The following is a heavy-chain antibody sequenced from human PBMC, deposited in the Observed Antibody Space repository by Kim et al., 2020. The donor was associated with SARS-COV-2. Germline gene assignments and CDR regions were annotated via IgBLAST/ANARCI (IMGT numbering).Heavy chain of an antibody. CDR1: GYTFTGYY. CDR3: ARDYGDYAAAGQT. V-gene: IGHV1-2*02. J-gene: IGHJ4*02. D-gene: IGHD6-13*01. Sequence: ASVKVSCKASGYTFTGYYMHWVRQAPGQGLEWMGWINPNSGGTNYAQKFQGRVTMTRDTSISTAYMELSRLRSDDTAVYYCARDYGDYAAAGQTWGQGTLVTVSS. CDR2: INPNSGGT.